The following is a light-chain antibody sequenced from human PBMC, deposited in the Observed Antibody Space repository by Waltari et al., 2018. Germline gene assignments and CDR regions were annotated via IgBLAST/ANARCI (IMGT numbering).Light chain of an antibody. CDR1: QSLLWRFNNNNY. CDR3: QQYYSTPPT. J-gene: IGKJ2*01. Sequence: IVMTQSPDSLAVSLGERATINCKSSQSLLWRFNNNNYLAWYQQKPGQPPKLLIHWASTRESEVPDRFSGSGSGADFTLTISSLQAEDVAVYYCQQYYSTPPTFGQGTKLGI. V-gene: IGKV4-1*01. CDR2: WAS.